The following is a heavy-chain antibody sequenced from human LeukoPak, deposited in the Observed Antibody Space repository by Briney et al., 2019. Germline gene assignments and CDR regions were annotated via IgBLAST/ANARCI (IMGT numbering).Heavy chain of an antibody. CDR2: ISGNSRDT. CDR1: GFTFTAYA. Sequence: PGGSLRLSCAASGFTFTAYAMNWVRQAPGKGLEWVSKISGNSRDTYYAASVRGRFTISRDNSKSTLYLQMNSLRAEDTALYYCARDPSGSGPDFDSWGQGTLVTVSS. D-gene: IGHD2-15*01. CDR3: ARDPSGSGPDFDS. J-gene: IGHJ4*02. V-gene: IGHV3-23*01.